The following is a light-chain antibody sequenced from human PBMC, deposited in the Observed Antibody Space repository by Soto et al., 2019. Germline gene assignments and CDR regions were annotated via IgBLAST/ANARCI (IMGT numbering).Light chain of an antibody. J-gene: IGLJ2*01. CDR2: DVS. CDR3: CSYAGSYTYV. CDR1: SSDVCGYNY. V-gene: IGLV2-11*01. Sequence: QSVLTQPRSVSGSPGQSVTISCTGTSSDVCGYNYVSWYQQHPGKAPKLMIYDVSKRPSGVPDRFSGSKSGNTASLTISGLQAEDEADYYCCSYAGSYTYVFGGGTKLTVL.